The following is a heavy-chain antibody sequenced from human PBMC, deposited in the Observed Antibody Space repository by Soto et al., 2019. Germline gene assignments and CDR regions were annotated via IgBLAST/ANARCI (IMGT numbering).Heavy chain of an antibody. CDR3: APSYDMLTGPSAAFDI. CDR2: INHNSGGT. V-gene: IGHV1-2*02. CDR1: GDALTGRS. J-gene: IGHJ3*02. Sequence: GASVKGSCKASGDALTGRSMRWGRQSPGQGLEWMGWINHNSGGTNYAQKFQGRVTMTRDTSISTAYMDLSRLRSDDTAVYYCAPSYDMLTGPSAAFDIWRQGTIVTVSS. D-gene: IGHD3-9*01.